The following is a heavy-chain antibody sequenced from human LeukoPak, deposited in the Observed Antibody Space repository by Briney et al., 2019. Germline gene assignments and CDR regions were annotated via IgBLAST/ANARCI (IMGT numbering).Heavy chain of an antibody. CDR3: ARHDRLAAAGLNWFDP. J-gene: IGHJ5*02. Sequence: PSETLSLTCSVSAGSITTNDYYWGWLRQPPGKGLEWIGSISYSGSTYYNPSLRSRVTISVDTSKNQFSLNLSSVTAADTAIYYCARHDRLAAAGLNWFDPWGQGTLVTVSS. CDR1: AGSITTNDYY. D-gene: IGHD6-13*01. V-gene: IGHV4-39*01. CDR2: ISYSGST.